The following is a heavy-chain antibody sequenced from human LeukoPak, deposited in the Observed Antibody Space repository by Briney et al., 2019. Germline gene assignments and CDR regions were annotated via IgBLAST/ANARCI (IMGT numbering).Heavy chain of an antibody. Sequence: GASVKVSCKASGGTFSSYAISWVRQAPGQGLEWMGGIIPIFGTANYAQKFQGRVTITADESTGTAYMELSSLRSDDTAVYYCARGPPNWGYDYWGPGTLVTVSS. J-gene: IGHJ4*02. V-gene: IGHV1-69*13. CDR1: GGTFSSYA. D-gene: IGHD7-27*01. CDR3: ARGPPNWGYDY. CDR2: IIPIFGTA.